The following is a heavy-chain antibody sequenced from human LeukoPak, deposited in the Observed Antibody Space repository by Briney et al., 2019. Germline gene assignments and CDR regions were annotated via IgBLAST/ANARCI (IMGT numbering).Heavy chain of an antibody. CDR3: ARVRIAGDYFDY. V-gene: IGHV3-48*01. CDR2: ISSSSRTI. D-gene: IGHD1-14*01. Sequence: GGSLRLSCAGSGFTFSSYRMNWVRQAPGKGLEWVSYISSSSRTIYYADSVKGRFTISRDNAKNSLYLQMNSLRAEDTAVYYCARVRIAGDYFDYWGQGTLVTVSS. CDR1: GFTFSSYR. J-gene: IGHJ4*02.